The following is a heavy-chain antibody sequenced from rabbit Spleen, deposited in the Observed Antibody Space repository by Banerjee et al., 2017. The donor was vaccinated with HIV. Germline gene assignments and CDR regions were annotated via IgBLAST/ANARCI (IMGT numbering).Heavy chain of an antibody. V-gene: IGHV1S47*01. CDR1: AFDFSSGG. CDR2: IDPVFGST. CDR3: VRDTWHFKL. Sequence: QEQLEESGGDLVKPGASLKLSCKASAFDFSSGGVSWVRQAPGKGLEWIGYIDPVFGSTYYASWVNGRFTISSHNAQNTLYLQLNSLTAADTATYFCVRDTWHFKLWGPGTLVTVS. D-gene: IGHD3-1*01. J-gene: IGHJ4*01.